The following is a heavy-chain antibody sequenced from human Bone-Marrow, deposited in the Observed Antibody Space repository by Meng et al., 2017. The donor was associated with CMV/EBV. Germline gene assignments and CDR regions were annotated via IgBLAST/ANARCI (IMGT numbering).Heavy chain of an antibody. D-gene: IGHD2-2*01. V-gene: IGHV3-21*01. CDR3: ARDRYCSSTSCYGDYYYYGMDV. CDR1: GFTFSSYS. Sequence: GESLKISCAASGFTFSSYSMNWVRQAPGKGLEWVSSISSSSSYIYYADSVKGRFTISRDNAKNSLYLQMNSLRAEDTAVYYCARDRYCSSTSCYGDYYYYGMDVWGQGTTVTIYS. J-gene: IGHJ6*02. CDR2: ISSSSSYI.